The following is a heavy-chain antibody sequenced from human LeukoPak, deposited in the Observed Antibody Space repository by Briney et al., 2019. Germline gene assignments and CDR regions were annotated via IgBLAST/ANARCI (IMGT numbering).Heavy chain of an antibody. V-gene: IGHV3-74*01. CDR1: GFTFSSYW. J-gene: IGHJ4*02. CDR2: INSDGITT. D-gene: IGHD3-10*01. CDR3: ARALGTYYYGSVSYSYFDY. Sequence: GGSLRLSCAASGFTFSSYWMHWVRQAPGKGLVWVSRINSDGITTNYADSVKGRFTISRDNAKNSLYLQMNSLRAEDTAVYYCARALGTYYYGSVSYSYFDYWGQGTLVTVSS.